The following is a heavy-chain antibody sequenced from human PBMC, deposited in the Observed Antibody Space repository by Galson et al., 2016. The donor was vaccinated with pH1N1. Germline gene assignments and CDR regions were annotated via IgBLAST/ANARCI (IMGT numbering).Heavy chain of an antibody. Sequence: SETLSLTCTVSGGSTSSHYWSWIRQPAGKGLEWIGRIYTGGTTNYNPSLKSRVTMSVDTSKKQFSMKLSSVTAADTAVYYCARVNSSPPEGNYYMDVWGKGTTVTVSS. CDR2: IYTGGTT. D-gene: IGHD6-13*01. CDR1: GGSTSSHY. V-gene: IGHV4-4*07. J-gene: IGHJ6*03. CDR3: ARVNSSPPEGNYYMDV.